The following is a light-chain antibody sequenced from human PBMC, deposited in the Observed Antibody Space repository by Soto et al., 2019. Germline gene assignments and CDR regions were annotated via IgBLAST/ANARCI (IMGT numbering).Light chain of an antibody. CDR3: QQYNNWPPET. CDR2: DTS. V-gene: IGKV3-15*01. J-gene: IGKJ1*01. CDR1: QSVLSN. Sequence: IVLIQSASTLSVSPGERATLSWRASQSVLSNLAWYQHKPGQTPRLLIYDTSTRATGVPARFSGSGSGTEFTLTISSLQSEDFAVYYCQQYNNWPPETFGQGTKVDIK.